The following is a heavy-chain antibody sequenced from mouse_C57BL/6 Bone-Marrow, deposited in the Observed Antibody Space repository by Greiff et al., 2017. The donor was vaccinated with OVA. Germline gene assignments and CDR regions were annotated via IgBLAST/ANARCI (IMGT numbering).Heavy chain of an antibody. V-gene: IGHV1-55*01. CDR2: IYPGSGST. J-gene: IGHJ1*03. D-gene: IGHD3-3*01. CDR1: GYTFTSYW. Sequence: QVQLKQPGAELVKPGASVKMSCKASGYTFTSYWITWVKQRPGQGLEWIGAIYPGSGSTNSNEKFKSKATLTVDTSYSTAYMQLSSLTSEDSAVYYGAREGPRVWGTGTTVTVSS. CDR3: AREGPRV.